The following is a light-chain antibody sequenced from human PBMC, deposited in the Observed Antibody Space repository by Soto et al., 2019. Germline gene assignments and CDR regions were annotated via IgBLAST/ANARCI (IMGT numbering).Light chain of an antibody. Sequence: AIQMTQSPSSLSASVGDRVTISCRASQDIRNYLGWYQQKPGKAPKLLIYGASSLESGVPSRFSCSGSGTDFTLTISSLQPEDFATYYCLQDDSYPWTFGQGTKVEI. CDR1: QDIRNY. CDR2: GAS. J-gene: IGKJ1*01. CDR3: LQDDSYPWT. V-gene: IGKV1-6*01.